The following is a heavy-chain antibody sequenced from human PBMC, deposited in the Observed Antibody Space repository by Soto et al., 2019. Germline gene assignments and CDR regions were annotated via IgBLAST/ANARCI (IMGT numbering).Heavy chain of an antibody. J-gene: IGHJ6*02. D-gene: IGHD2-8*01. CDR2: IYHSGST. V-gene: IGHV4-4*02. CDR1: GGSISSSNW. Sequence: SESLSLTCAVCGGSISSSNWWGWVRQPPGKGLEWIGEIYHSGSTNYNPSLKSRVTISVDKSKNQFSLKLSSVTAADTAVYYCARDKMVYASPMDVWGQGTTVTV. CDR3: ARDKMVYASPMDV.